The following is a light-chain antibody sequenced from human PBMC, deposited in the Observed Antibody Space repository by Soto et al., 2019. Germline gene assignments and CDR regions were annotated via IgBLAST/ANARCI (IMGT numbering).Light chain of an antibody. Sequence: VMLMTQYPSLLSASTGDRVTISCGIGQGISSYLAWYQQKPGKAPQYLIRAASILQSGVPSRFRGSGSGTEFILTINNLQTEDFASYFCLQVYSSPRTFGLGTKVDIK. V-gene: IGKV1D-8*03. CDR1: QGISSY. CDR3: LQVYSSPRT. CDR2: AAS. J-gene: IGKJ1*01.